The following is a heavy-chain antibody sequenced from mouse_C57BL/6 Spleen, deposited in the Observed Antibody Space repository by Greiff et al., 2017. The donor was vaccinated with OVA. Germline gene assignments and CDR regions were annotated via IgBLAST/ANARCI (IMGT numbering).Heavy chain of an antibody. V-gene: IGHV5-4*01. CDR3: ARDADSSGAGAMDY. Sequence: EVKLMESGGGLVKPGGSLKLSCAASGFTFSSYAMSWVRQTPEKRLEWVATISDGGSYTYYPDNVKGRFTISRDNAKNNLYLQMSHLKSEDTAMYYCARDADSSGAGAMDYWGQGTSVTVSS. J-gene: IGHJ4*01. CDR1: GFTFSSYA. CDR2: ISDGGSYT. D-gene: IGHD3-2*02.